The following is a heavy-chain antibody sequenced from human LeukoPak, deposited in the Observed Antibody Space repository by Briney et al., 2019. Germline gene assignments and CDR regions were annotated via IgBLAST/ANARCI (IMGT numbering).Heavy chain of an antibody. V-gene: IGHV3-7*01. J-gene: IGHJ4*02. D-gene: IGHD1-26*01. CDR3: VRDLGKWEPQDY. CDR2: IKQDGSEK. Sequence: GGSLRLSCAASGFTFNRYWMSWVRQAPGKGLEWVANIKQDGSEKYYVDSVKGRFTISRDNAKNSLYVQMNSLRAEDTAVYYCVRDLGKWEPQDYWGQGTPVTVSS. CDR1: GFTFNRYW.